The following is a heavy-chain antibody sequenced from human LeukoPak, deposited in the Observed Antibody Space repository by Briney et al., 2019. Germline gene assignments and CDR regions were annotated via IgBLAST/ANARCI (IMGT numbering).Heavy chain of an antibody. CDR1: GFTFSSYG. Sequence: PGGSLRLSCAASGFTFSSYGMHWVHQAPGKGLEWVAFIRYDGSNKYYADSVKGRFTISRDNSKNTLYLQMNSLRAEDTAVYYSAKDGPKEWELLFGYWGQGTLVTVSS. CDR2: IRYDGSNK. J-gene: IGHJ4*02. V-gene: IGHV3-30*02. D-gene: IGHD1-26*01. CDR3: AKDGPKEWELLFGY.